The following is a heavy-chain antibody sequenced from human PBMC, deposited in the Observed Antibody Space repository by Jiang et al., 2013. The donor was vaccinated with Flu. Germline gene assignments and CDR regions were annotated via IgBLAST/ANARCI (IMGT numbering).Heavy chain of an antibody. Sequence: GAEVKKPGSSVKVSCKASGGTFSSYAISWVRQAPGQGLEWMGRIIPILGIANYAQKFQGRVTITADKSTSTAYMELSSLRSEDTAVYYCASLEGYCSGGSCYEDWFDPWGQGTLVTVSS. CDR3: ASLEGYCSGGSCYEDWFDP. D-gene: IGHD2-15*01. V-gene: IGHV1-69*04. J-gene: IGHJ5*02. CDR1: GGTFSSYA. CDR2: IIPILGIA.